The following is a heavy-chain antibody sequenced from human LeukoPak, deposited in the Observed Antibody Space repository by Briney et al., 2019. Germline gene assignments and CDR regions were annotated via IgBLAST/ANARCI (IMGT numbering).Heavy chain of an antibody. V-gene: IGHV1-69*13. J-gene: IGHJ5*02. CDR1: GGTFSSYA. D-gene: IGHD5-12*01. Sequence: ASVKVSCKASGGTFSSYAISWVRHAPGQGLEWMGGIIPIFGTANYAQKFQGRVTITADESTSTAYMELSSLRSEDTAVYYCARGGRLLARGVRFDPWGQGTLVTASS. CDR2: IIPIFGTA. CDR3: ARGGRLLARGVRFDP.